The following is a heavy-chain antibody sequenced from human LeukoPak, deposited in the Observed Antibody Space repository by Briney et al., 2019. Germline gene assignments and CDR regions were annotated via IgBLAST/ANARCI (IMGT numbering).Heavy chain of an antibody. Sequence: SETLSLTCTVSGSSISSGYYWGWIRQPPGKGLEWIGSIYRSGSTYYNPSLKSRVTISVDTSKNQFSLKLSSVTAADTAVYYCAREDPGYSKLDYWGQGTLVTVSS. D-gene: IGHD2-15*01. CDR1: GSSISSGYY. J-gene: IGHJ4*02. V-gene: IGHV4-38-2*02. CDR3: AREDPGYSKLDY. CDR2: IYRSGST.